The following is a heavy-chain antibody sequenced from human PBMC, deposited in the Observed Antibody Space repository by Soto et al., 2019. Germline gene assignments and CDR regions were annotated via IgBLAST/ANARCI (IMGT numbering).Heavy chain of an antibody. J-gene: IGHJ4*02. D-gene: IGHD3-3*01. Sequence: GGSLRLSCTASGFSLGDYAMSWVRQAPGKGLEWVGFIRPQPYSGTTEYAPSVKGRFTISRDAFKSIVYLQMNSLQTEDTAMYYCTRDWDFYDGYSTYYFDSWGQGTLVTVSS. CDR3: TRDWDFYDGYSTYYFDS. V-gene: IGHV3-49*04. CDR1: GFSLGDYA. CDR2: IRPQPYSGTT.